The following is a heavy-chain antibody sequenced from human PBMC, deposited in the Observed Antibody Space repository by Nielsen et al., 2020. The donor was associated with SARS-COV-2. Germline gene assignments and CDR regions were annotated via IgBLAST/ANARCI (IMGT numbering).Heavy chain of an antibody. CDR1: GFTFSSYA. J-gene: IGHJ2*01. CDR3: ARVPPVVRYFGRGWYFDL. CDR2: ISGSGGST. Sequence: GESLKISCAASGFTFSSYAMSWVRQAPGKGLEWVSAISGSGGSTYYADSVKGRFTISRDNSKNTLYLQMNSLRAGDTAVYYCARVPPVVRYFGRGWYFDLWGRGTLVTVSS. V-gene: IGHV3-23*01. D-gene: IGHD3-9*01.